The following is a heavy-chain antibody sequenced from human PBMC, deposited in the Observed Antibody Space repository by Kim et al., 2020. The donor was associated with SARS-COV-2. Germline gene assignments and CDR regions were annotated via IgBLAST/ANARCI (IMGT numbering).Heavy chain of an antibody. D-gene: IGHD3-22*01. V-gene: IGHV4-31*03. J-gene: IGHJ5*02. CDR3: ARNIGITMIVVVTGWFDP. CDR2: IHYSGST. CDR1: GGSISSGGYY. Sequence: SETLSLTCTVSGGSISSGGYYWSWIRQHPGKGLEWIGYIHYSGSTYYNPSLKSRVTISVDTSKNQFSLKLSSVTAADTAVYYCARNIGITMIVVVTGWFDPWGQGTLVTVSS.